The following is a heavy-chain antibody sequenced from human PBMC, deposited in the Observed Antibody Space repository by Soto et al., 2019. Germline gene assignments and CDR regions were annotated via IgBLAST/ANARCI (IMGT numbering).Heavy chain of an antibody. Sequence: GESLKISCKGSGYSFTNYWIGWVRQMPGKGLEWMGSIYPSYSDTRYSPSFQGQVTISVDKSINTAYLQWSSLKASDTAMYYRARHDICSTTICLNWFDPWGQGTLVTVSS. CDR1: GYSFTNYW. CDR3: ARHDICSTTICLNWFDP. V-gene: IGHV5-51*01. J-gene: IGHJ5*02. D-gene: IGHD2-2*01. CDR2: IYPSYSDT.